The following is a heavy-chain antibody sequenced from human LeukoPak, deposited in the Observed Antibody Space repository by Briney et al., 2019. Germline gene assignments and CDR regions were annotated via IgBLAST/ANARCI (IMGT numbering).Heavy chain of an antibody. Sequence: PSETLSLTCTVSGGSISSNYMSWVRQAPGKGLEWVSVIYSGGSTYYADSVKGRFTISRDNSKNTLYLQMNSLRAEDTAVYYCAELGITMIGGVWGKGTTVTISS. CDR1: GGSISSNY. D-gene: IGHD3-10*02. V-gene: IGHV3-66*01. CDR2: IYSGGST. J-gene: IGHJ6*04. CDR3: AELGITMIGGV.